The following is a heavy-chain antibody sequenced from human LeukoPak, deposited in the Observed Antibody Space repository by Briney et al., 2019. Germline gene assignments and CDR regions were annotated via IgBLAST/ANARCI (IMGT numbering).Heavy chain of an antibody. V-gene: IGHV3-33*06. CDR1: GFTFSSYG. J-gene: IGHJ4*02. D-gene: IGHD3-10*01. CDR2: IWYDGSNK. Sequence: GGSLRLSCAASGFTFSSYGMHWVRQAPGKGLEWVAVIWYDGSNKYYADSVKGRFTISRDNPKNTLYLQMNSLRAEDTAVYYCAKDLGWFGELLQTFDYWGQGTLVTVSS. CDR3: AKDLGWFGELLQTFDY.